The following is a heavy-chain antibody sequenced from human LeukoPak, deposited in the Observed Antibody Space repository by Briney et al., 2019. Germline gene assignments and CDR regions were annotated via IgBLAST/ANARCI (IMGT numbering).Heavy chain of an antibody. J-gene: IGHJ4*02. CDR3: ARLKDTAMDIFDY. CDR2: NYPGDSET. CDR1: GYSFTSYW. V-gene: IGHV5-51*01. D-gene: IGHD5-18*01. Sequence: GASLKISCKGSGYSFTSYWIGWVRQMPGKVLELMGINYPGDSETRYRPSFHGQVTISADKSISTAYLQWSSLKASDTAMYYCARLKDTAMDIFDYWGQGTLVTVSS.